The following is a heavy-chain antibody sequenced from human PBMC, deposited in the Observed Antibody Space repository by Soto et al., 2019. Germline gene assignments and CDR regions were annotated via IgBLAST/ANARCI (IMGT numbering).Heavy chain of an antibody. CDR3: AHHMRGRGGDY. CDR1: GFSLSTSEVG. V-gene: IGHV2-5*02. Sequence: QITLEDSGPTLVKPTQTLTLTCTFSGFSLSTSEVGVGWIRQPPGKALEWLALIYRDDDKRYSPSLKSRLTIPKDTSKNQVVLTMTNMDPVDTATYHCAHHMRGRGGDYWGQGTLVTVSS. D-gene: IGHD3-16*01. J-gene: IGHJ4*02. CDR2: IYRDDDK.